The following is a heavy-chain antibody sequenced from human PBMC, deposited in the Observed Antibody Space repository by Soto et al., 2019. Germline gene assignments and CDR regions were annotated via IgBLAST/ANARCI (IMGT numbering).Heavy chain of an antibody. Sequence: ASVKVSCKASGYDFTAYGINWVRQASGQGLEWMGWMNPINGATGSARRFQGRVSMTRNTATATAYLELTSLRSDDSAVYFCGRGPSPRAPAGGTPYYYAMDVWGQGTTVTSP. CDR1: GYDFTAYG. J-gene: IGHJ6*02. D-gene: IGHD2-2*01. CDR2: MNPINGAT. V-gene: IGHV1-8*02. CDR3: GRGPSPRAPAGGTPYYYAMDV.